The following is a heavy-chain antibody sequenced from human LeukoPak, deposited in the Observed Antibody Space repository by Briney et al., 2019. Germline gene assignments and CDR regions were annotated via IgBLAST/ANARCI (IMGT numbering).Heavy chain of an antibody. D-gene: IGHD3-10*01. CDR3: ARRVGRWFGERAYYYNYMDV. J-gene: IGHJ6*03. V-gene: IGHV4-39*07. CDR2: IYYSGST. Sequence: SETLSLTCTVSGCSISSSSYYWGWLRQPPGKGLEWIGSIYYSGSTYYNPSLKSRATISVDTSKNQFSLKLSSVTAADTAVYYCARRVGRWFGERAYYYNYMDVWGEGTTVTISS. CDR1: GCSISSSSYY.